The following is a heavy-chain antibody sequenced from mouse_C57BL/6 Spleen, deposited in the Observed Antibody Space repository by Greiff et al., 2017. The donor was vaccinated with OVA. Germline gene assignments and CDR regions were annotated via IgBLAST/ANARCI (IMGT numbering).Heavy chain of an antibody. V-gene: IGHV5-9*01. D-gene: IGHD2-4*01. J-gene: IGHJ3*01. CDR1: GFTFSSYT. CDR2: ISGGGGNT. CDR3: ARADYDEGFAY. Sequence: EVMLVESGGGLVKPGGSLKLSCAASGFTFSSYTMSWVRQTPEKRLEWVATISGGGGNTYYPDSVQGRFTISRDNDKHTLYLQMSSLRAEDTALNYCARADYDEGFAYWGQGTLVTVSA.